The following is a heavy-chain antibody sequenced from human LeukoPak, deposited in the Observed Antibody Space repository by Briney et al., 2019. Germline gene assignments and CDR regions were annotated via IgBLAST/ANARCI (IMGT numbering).Heavy chain of an antibody. CDR2: TNTDGSST. V-gene: IGHV3-74*03. CDR1: GFTFSSYW. Sequence: GGSLRLSCAASGFTFSSYWMHWVRQAPGKGLVWVSGTNTDGSSTMYADSVKGRFTIARDNAKNTLHLQMNSLRAEDTAVYYCYGANAEHWGQGTLVTVSS. J-gene: IGHJ1*01. CDR3: YGANAEH. D-gene: IGHD4-23*01.